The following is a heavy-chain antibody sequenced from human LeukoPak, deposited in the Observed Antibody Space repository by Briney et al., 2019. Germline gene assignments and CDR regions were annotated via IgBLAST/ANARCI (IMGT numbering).Heavy chain of an antibody. D-gene: IGHD3-10*01. CDR3: ARGGTLVRGGDPFDY. V-gene: IGHV3-23*01. CDR2: LSGSGDRT. Sequence: GGSLRLSCAASGFTFNTYDMSWVRQSPVKGLEWVSGLSGSGDRTYYTDSVKGRFIISRDNSKNTVYLQMNTLRAEDTALYYCARGGTLVRGGDPFDYWGQGTLVAVSS. J-gene: IGHJ4*02. CDR1: GFTFNTYD.